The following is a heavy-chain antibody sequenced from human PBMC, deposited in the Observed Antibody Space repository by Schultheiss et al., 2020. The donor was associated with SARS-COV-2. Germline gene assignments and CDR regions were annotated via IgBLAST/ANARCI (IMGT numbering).Heavy chain of an antibody. CDR2: IYYSGST. V-gene: IGHV4-59*12. D-gene: IGHD1-26*01. CDR1: GGSFSGYY. Sequence: SETLSLTCAVYGGSFSGYYWSWIRQPPGKGLEWIGYIYYSGSTNYNPSLKSRVTIPVDTSKNQFSLKLSSVTAADTAVYYCARAPREDGGGMDVWGQGTTGTVSS. J-gene: IGHJ6*02. CDR3: ARAPREDGGGMDV.